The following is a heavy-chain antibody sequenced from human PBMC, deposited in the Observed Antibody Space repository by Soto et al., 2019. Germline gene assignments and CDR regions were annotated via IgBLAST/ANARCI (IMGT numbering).Heavy chain of an antibody. CDR3: ARHLGGYCGEGKDSFDL. Sequence: SETLSPTCRVFGGSISSSSYYWGWIRQPPGKGLEWTGSIYYSGSTYYNPSLKSRVAMSVGTSKNQCSRKLGSVTAADTSVYCCARHLGGYCGEGKDSFDLWGQGTMVTVSS. J-gene: IGHJ3*01. CDR2: IYYSGST. V-gene: IGHV4-39*01. CDR1: GGSISSSSYY. D-gene: IGHD3-10*01.